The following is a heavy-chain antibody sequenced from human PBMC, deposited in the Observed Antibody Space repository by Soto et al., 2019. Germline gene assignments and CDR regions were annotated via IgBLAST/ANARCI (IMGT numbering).Heavy chain of an antibody. J-gene: IGHJ6*02. V-gene: IGHV1-69*12. CDR1: GGTFNRYG. CDR2: IIPIFGTA. Sequence: QVQLVQSGADVKKPGSSVNVSCKASGGTFNRYGIRGLRQAPGQGLEWMVGIIPIFGTANYAQKFQGRVTIAADEATTTHYMELRCLTSEDTAVFYCASATTSHSYYCSGMDVWGQGTTVTVSS. CDR3: ASATTSHSYYCSGMDV.